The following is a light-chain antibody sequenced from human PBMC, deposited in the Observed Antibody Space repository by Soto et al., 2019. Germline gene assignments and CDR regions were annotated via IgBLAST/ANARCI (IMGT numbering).Light chain of an antibody. CDR1: SSDIGRYDY. CDR3: SAFGGSGF. J-gene: IGLJ1*01. CDR2: EVA. Sequence: QSALTQPDSVSGSPGQSIAISCTGTSSDIGRYDYVSWYQQHPGKAPKLVIYEVAQRPSGVSNRFSGSKSGNTASLTITGLQADDEADYCCSAFGGSGFFGTGTKVTVL. V-gene: IGLV2-14*01.